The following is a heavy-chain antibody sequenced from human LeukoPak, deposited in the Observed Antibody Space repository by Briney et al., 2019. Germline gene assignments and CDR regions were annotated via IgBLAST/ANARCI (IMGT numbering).Heavy chain of an antibody. Sequence: ASVKVSCKASGYTFTSYYMHWVRQAPGQGLEWMGIINPSGGSTSYAQKFQGRVTMTRDTSTSTVYLELSSLRSEDTAVYYCARDRADFGSGYSPYYFDYWGQGTLVTVSS. V-gene: IGHV1-46*01. CDR3: ARDRADFGSGYSPYYFDY. D-gene: IGHD3-3*01. CDR2: INPSGGST. J-gene: IGHJ4*02. CDR1: GYTFTSYY.